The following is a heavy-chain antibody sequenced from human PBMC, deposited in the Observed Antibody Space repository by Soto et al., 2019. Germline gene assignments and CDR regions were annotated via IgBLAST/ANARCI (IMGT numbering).Heavy chain of an antibody. Sequence: SQTLSLTCAVSGDSVSSNSAAWNWIRQSPSGGLEWLGRTYYRSKWYNDYAVSVKSRITINPDTSKNQFSLQLNSVTSEDTAVYYCARSSGWLNWFDPWGQGTLVTVSS. V-gene: IGHV6-1*01. CDR2: TYYRSKWYN. J-gene: IGHJ5*02. D-gene: IGHD6-19*01. CDR3: ARSSGWLNWFDP. CDR1: GDSVSSNSAA.